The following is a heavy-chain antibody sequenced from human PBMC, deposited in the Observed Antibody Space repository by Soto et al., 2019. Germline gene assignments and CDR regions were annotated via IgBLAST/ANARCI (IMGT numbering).Heavy chain of an antibody. V-gene: IGHV1-18*04. Sequence: ASVKVSCKASGYTFTSYDINWVRQAPGQGLEWMGWISAYNGNTNYAQKLQGRVTMTTDTSTSTAYMELRSLRSDEPAVYYCARDSGYSSGWYSDAFHIWGQGTMVTVS. CDR2: ISAYNGNT. CDR1: GYTFTSYD. CDR3: ARDSGYSSGWYSDAFHI. D-gene: IGHD6-19*01. J-gene: IGHJ3*02.